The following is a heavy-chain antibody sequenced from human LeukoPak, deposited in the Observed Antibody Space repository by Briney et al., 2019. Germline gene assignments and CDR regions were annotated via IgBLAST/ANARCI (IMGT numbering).Heavy chain of an antibody. J-gene: IGHJ4*02. Sequence: GGSLRLSCAASGFTFSDYYMSWIRQAPGKGLEWVSYISSSSSTIYYADSVKGRFTISRDNAKNSLYLQMNSLRAEDTAVYYCARESYDILTGYYPFDYWGQGSLVTVSS. CDR1: GFTFSDYY. V-gene: IGHV3-11*04. CDR3: ARESYDILTGYYPFDY. CDR2: ISSSSSTI. D-gene: IGHD3-9*01.